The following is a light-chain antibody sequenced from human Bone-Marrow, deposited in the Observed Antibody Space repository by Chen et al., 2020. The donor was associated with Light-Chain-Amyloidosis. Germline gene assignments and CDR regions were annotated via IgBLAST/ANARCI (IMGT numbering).Light chain of an antibody. J-gene: IGLJ3*02. CDR3: SSYTSSSSWV. CDR1: SSDVGGYNY. V-gene: IGLV2-14*01. Sequence: QSALTQPASVSGSPGQSITISCTGTSSDVGGYNYVSWYQQHPGKAPKLMIYEVSNRPSGVSNRCSGSKSGKTASLTISGLQAEEEADYYCSSYTSSSSWVFGGGTKLTVL. CDR2: EVS.